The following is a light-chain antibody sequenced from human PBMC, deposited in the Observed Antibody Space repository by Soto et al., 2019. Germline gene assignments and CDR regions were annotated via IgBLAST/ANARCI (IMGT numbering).Light chain of an antibody. CDR2: TAS. V-gene: IGKV1-39*01. Sequence: DIQMTQSPSSLSVSVGDTVTITGRASRSVSRYLNWYQQVPGKPPKLLIYTASTSQSGVPSRFSGSGSGTEFTLTISSLQPEDAAPYYCQQSDSLPLTFSGGTKVEIK. CDR1: RSVSRY. CDR3: QQSDSLPLT. J-gene: IGKJ4*01.